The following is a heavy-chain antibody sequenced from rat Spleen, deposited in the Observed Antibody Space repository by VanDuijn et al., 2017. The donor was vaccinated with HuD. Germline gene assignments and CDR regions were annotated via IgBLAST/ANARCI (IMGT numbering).Heavy chain of an antibody. J-gene: IGHJ4*01. V-gene: IGHV5-36*01. CDR2: ISWGGTNT. CDR1: GFTYDDYE. Sequence: EVKLVESGGGLVQPGRSLKLSCAASGFTYDDYEMTWVRQDPKNGLEWVASISWGGTNTYYPDNVKGRVTISRDNAKSALYQQMNNLRSADTAIYYVTKSYYKGNYQVMDTPGQGASLPVSS. D-gene: IGHD1-12*01. CDR3: TKSYYKGNYQVMDT.